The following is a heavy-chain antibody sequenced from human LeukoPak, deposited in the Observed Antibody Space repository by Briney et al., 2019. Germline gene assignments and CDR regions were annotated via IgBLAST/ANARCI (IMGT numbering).Heavy chain of an antibody. J-gene: IGHJ3*02. CDR1: GFTVSSNY. CDR2: IYSGGST. D-gene: IGHD3-16*01. V-gene: IGHV3-66*02. CDR3: AREGALGAFDI. Sequence: PGGSLRLSCAASGFTVSSNYMSWVRQAPGKGLEWVSVIYSGGSTYYADSVKGRFTISGDNSKNTLYLQMSSLRAEDTAVYYCAREGALGAFDIWGQGTMVTVSS.